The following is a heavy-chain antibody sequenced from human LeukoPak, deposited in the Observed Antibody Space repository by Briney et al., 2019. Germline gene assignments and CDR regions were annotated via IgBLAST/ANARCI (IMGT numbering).Heavy chain of an antibody. CDR3: ARAAASEYYSPI. Sequence: GASVKVSCKASGGTFSSYAIIWVRQAPGQGLEWMGGIIPIFGTANYAQKFKGRVTITTDESTSTAYMELSSLRSEDTAVYYCARAAASEYYSPIWGQGTMVTVSS. V-gene: IGHV1-69*05. CDR1: GGTFSSYA. CDR2: IIPIFGTA. J-gene: IGHJ3*02. D-gene: IGHD4-11*01.